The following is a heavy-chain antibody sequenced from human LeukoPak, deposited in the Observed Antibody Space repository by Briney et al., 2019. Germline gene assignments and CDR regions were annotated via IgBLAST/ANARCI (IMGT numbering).Heavy chain of an antibody. D-gene: IGHD1-1*01. CDR3: ANTNDRDGDFNGDY. V-gene: IGHV3-23*01. CDR2: ISASGGAT. Sequence: GGSLRLSCSASGFTFSNYALSWVRQAPGKGLEWVSTISASGGATYYADSVKGRFTISRDNSRNTLYLQMNSLRAEDTAVYYCANTNDRDGDFNGDYWGRGTLVSVSA. CDR1: GFTFSNYA. J-gene: IGHJ4*02.